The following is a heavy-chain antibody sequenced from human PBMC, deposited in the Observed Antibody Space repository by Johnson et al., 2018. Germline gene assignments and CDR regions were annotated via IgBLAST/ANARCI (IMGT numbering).Heavy chain of an antibody. J-gene: IGHJ6*02. Sequence: QVQLVQSGGGVVQPGRSXRLSCAASGFTFSSSGMHWVRQAPGKGLEWVAVIWYDGSNKYYADSVKGRFTISRDNSKNTLYLQMNSLRAEDTAVYYCARDQDCSSTSCLGMDVWGQGTTVTVSS. CDR2: IWYDGSNK. CDR3: ARDQDCSSTSCLGMDV. V-gene: IGHV3-33*01. CDR1: GFTFSSSG. D-gene: IGHD2-2*01.